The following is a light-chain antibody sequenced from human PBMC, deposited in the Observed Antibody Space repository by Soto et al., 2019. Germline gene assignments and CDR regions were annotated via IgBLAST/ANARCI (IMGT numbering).Light chain of an antibody. V-gene: IGKV3-20*01. CDR3: QQYGSSPFT. J-gene: IGKJ3*01. CDR2: GAS. Sequence: EIVLTQSPGTLSLSPWERATLSCRASQSVSSNYLTWYQQKPGQAPRLLIYGASSRATGIPDRFSGSGSGTDFTLTISRLEPEDFAVYYCQQYGSSPFTFGPGTRVDIK. CDR1: QSVSSNY.